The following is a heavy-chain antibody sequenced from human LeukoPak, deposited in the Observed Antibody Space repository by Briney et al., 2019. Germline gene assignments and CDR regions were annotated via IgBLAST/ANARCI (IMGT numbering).Heavy chain of an antibody. CDR3: ARDCSGGSCYDY. Sequence: SETLSLTCTVSGGSISSGGYYWSWIRHHPGKGLEWIGYIYYSGSTYYNPSLKSRVTISVDTPKNQFSLKLSSVTAADTAVYYCARDCSGGSCYDYWGQGTLVTVSS. J-gene: IGHJ4*02. CDR2: IYYSGST. D-gene: IGHD2-15*01. CDR1: GGSISSGGYY. V-gene: IGHV4-31*03.